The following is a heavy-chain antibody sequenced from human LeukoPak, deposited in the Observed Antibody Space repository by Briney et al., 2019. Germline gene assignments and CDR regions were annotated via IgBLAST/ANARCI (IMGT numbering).Heavy chain of an antibody. Sequence: GGSLRLSCAASGFTFSSYTMHWIRQAPGKGLEWVSSISGSNSYIFYADSVKGRFTVSRDNAKDSLYPQMNSLRAEDTAVYYCARALTTLTYEGYWGQGTLVTVSS. CDR2: ISGSNSYI. CDR1: GFTFSSYT. D-gene: IGHD1-1*01. V-gene: IGHV3-21*01. CDR3: ARALTTLTYEGY. J-gene: IGHJ4*02.